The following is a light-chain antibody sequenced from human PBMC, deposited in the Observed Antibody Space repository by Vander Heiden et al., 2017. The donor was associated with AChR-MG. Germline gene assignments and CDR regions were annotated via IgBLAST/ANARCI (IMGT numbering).Light chain of an antibody. V-gene: IGKV1-39*01. CDR3: QRWDSTLCT. Sequence: DIQMTQSPSSLSASVGDRVTITCRASQSISSYLNWYQQKPGKAPKLLIYAASSLQSGVPSRFSGSGSGTDFTLTISRLQPEDFATYYCQRWDSTLCTFGQRTKLEIK. CDR2: AAS. CDR1: QSISSY. J-gene: IGKJ2*02.